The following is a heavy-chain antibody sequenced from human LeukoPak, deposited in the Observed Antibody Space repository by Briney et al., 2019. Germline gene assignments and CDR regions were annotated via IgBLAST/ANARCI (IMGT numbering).Heavy chain of an antibody. Sequence: QPGGSLRLSCAASGFTFSTYAMSWVRQAPGKGLEWVSAISGSGGSTYHADSVKGRFTISRDNSKNTLYLQMNSLRAEDTAVYYCAKDLQWGHYYYGMDVWGQGTTVTVSS. CDR1: GFTFSTYA. D-gene: IGHD1-26*01. V-gene: IGHV3-23*01. CDR3: AKDLQWGHYYYGMDV. CDR2: ISGSGGST. J-gene: IGHJ6*02.